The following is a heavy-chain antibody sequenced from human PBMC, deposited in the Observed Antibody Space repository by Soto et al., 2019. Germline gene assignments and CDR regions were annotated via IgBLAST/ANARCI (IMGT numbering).Heavy chain of an antibody. CDR1: GFTFSGSA. J-gene: IGHJ6*03. D-gene: IGHD3-10*01. Sequence: GGSLRLSCAASGFTFSGSAMHWVRQASGKGLEWVGRIRSKANSYATAYAASVKGRFTISRDDSKNTAYLQMNSLKTEDTAVYYCTRHVNYYGSGSYAYYYYMDVWGKGTTVTVSS. CDR2: IRSKANSYAT. CDR3: TRHVNYYGSGSYAYYYYMDV. V-gene: IGHV3-73*01.